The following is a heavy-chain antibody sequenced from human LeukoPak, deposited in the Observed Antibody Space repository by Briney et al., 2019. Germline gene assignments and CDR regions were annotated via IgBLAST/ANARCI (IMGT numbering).Heavy chain of an antibody. V-gene: IGHV4-59*11. J-gene: IGHJ6*03. CDR3: ASHSYDFWSGYYVPYMDV. D-gene: IGHD3-3*01. CDR2: IYYSGST. CDR1: GGSISSHY. Sequence: SETLSLTCTVSGGSISSHYWSWIRQPPGKGLEWIGYIYYSGSTNYNPSLKSRVTTSVDTSKNQFSLKLSSVTAADTAVYYCASHSYDFWSGYYVPYMDVWGKGTTVTVSS.